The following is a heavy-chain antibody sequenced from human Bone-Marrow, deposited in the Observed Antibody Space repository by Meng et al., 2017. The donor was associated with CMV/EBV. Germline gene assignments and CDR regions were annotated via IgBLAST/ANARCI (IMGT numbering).Heavy chain of an antibody. CDR2: IYYSGST. J-gene: IGHJ4*02. CDR1: GGSFRRSTYY. D-gene: IGHD6-19*01. V-gene: IGHV4-39*02. CDR3: ARSVPLVSSGWYSN. Sequence: SETLSLTCTVSGGSFRRSTYYWGWIRQPPGKGLEWIGSIYYSGSTYYNASLKSRVTISVDTSKNHLSLKLRSVTAADTAVYYCARSVPLVSSGWYSNWGQGTLVPVSS.